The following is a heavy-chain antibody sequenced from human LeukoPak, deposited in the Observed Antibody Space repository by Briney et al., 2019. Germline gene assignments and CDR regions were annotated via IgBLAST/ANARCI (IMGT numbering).Heavy chain of an antibody. CDR3: ARDATTAVGWVYMDV. Sequence: GGSLRLSCAASGFTFSSFEMNWVRQAPGKGLEWLSHISTSGSTKYYANSVKGRFTISRGNAENSVYLQMSSLTAEDTGLYYCARDATTAVGWVYMDVWGKGTTVTISS. CDR1: GFTFSSFE. J-gene: IGHJ6*03. V-gene: IGHV3-48*03. D-gene: IGHD6-13*01. CDR2: ISTSGSTK.